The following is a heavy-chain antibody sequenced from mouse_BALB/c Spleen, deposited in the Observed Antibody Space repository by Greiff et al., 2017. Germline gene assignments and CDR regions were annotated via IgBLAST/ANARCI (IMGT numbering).Heavy chain of an antibody. V-gene: IGHV5-6-5*01. CDR2: ISSGGST. Sequence: DVHLVESGGGLVKPGGSLKLSCAASGFTFSSYAMSWVRQTPEKRLEWVASISSGGSTYYPDSVKGRFTISRDNARNILYLQMSSLRSEDTAMYYCARGLRFDYWGQGTTLTVSS. CDR1: GFTFSSYA. J-gene: IGHJ2*01. CDR3: ARGLRFDY. D-gene: IGHD1-1*01.